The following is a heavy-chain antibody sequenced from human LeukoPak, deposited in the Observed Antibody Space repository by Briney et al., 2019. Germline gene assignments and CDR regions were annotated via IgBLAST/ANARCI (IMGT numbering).Heavy chain of an antibody. Sequence: PGGSLRLSCAASGFTFTNYWMTWVRQAPGKGLEWVANIKQDGTEKYYVDSVKGRFTISRDNAKNSLYLQMNSLRAEDTAVYYCAKDRLPSPYYDSSGYFDYWGQGTLVTVSS. D-gene: IGHD3-22*01. CDR3: AKDRLPSPYYDSSGYFDY. V-gene: IGHV3-7*01. CDR1: GFTFTNYW. J-gene: IGHJ4*02. CDR2: IKQDGTEK.